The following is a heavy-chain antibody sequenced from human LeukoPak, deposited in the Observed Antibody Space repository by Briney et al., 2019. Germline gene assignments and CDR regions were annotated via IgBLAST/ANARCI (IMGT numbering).Heavy chain of an antibody. J-gene: IGHJ4*02. CDR2: IWYDGSNK. CDR3: ARDSRVVPAAIQYYFDY. CDR1: GFTFSSYG. D-gene: IGHD2-2*02. V-gene: IGHV3-33*01. Sequence: GRSLRLSCAASGFTFSSYGMHWVRQAPAKGLEWVAVIWYDGSNKYYADSVKGRFTISRDNSKNTLYLQMNSLRAEDTAVYYCARDSRVVPAAIQYYFDYWGQGTLVTVSS.